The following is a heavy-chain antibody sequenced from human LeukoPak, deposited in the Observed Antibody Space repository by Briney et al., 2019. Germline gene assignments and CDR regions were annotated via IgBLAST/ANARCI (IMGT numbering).Heavy chain of an antibody. Sequence: SETLSLTCTVSGGSISSYYWSWVRQPPGKGLERIGFVYYTGSTNYSPSLKSRVTISVDTSKNQFSLKLRSVTAADTAVYYCARISSSNWYNERGAFDVWGQGTMVTVSS. CDR1: GGSISSYY. CDR2: VYYTGST. CDR3: ARISSSNWYNERGAFDV. V-gene: IGHV4-59*01. D-gene: IGHD6-13*01. J-gene: IGHJ3*01.